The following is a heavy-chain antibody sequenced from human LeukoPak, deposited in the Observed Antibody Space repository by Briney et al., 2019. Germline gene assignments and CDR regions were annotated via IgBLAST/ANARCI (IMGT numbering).Heavy chain of an antibody. V-gene: IGHV1-3*01. Sequence: GASVKVSCKASGYTFTSYAMHWVRQAPGQRLEWMGWINAGNGNTKYSQKFQGRVTITRDTSASTAYMELSSLRSEDTAVYYCASLGYCSSTSCYTNDYWGQGTLVTVSS. D-gene: IGHD2-2*02. CDR3: ASLGYCSSTSCYTNDY. J-gene: IGHJ4*02. CDR2: INAGNGNT. CDR1: GYTFTSYA.